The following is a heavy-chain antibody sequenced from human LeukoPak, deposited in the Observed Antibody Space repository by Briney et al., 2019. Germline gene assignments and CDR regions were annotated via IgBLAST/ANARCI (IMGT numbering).Heavy chain of an antibody. CDR3: ARDSVAGTSDY. CDR2: INKDGSEK. D-gene: IGHD6-19*01. V-gene: IGHV3-7*01. Sequence: GGSLRLSCAASGFTFSNYWMSWVRQVPGKGLEWVAHINKDGSEKYYVDSVKGRFIISRDNAKNSLYLQMNSLRAEDTAVYYCARDSVAGTSDYWGQGTLVTVSS. J-gene: IGHJ4*02. CDR1: GFTFSNYW.